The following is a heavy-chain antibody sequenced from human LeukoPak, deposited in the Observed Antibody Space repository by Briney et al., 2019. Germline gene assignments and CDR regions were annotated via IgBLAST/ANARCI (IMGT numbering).Heavy chain of an antibody. D-gene: IGHD2-15*01. V-gene: IGHV4-34*01. CDR1: GGSFSGYY. CDR3: ARRPPMPKNGKNRTYCSGGSCHAFDI. CDR2: INHSGST. Sequence: PSETLSLTCAVYGGSFSGYYWSWIRQPPGKGLEWIGEINHSGSTNYNPSLKSRVTISVDTSKNQFSLKLSSVTAADTAVYYCARRPPMPKNGKNRTYCSGGSCHAFDIWGQGTMVTVSS. J-gene: IGHJ3*02.